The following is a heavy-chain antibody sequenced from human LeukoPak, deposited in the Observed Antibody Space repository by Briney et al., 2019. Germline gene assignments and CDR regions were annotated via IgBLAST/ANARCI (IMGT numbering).Heavy chain of an antibody. CDR2: IRFDGTNK. D-gene: IGHD3-16*01. CDR3: ARGRPLGANFWVY. J-gene: IGHJ4*02. Sequence: GGSLRLSCAASRFTFSSYGMHWVRQAPGKGLEWVSFIRFDGTNKYYADSVKGRFTISRDNSKNSLFLQINSLRAEDTAVYYCARGRPLGANFWVYWGQGTLVTVSS. V-gene: IGHV3-30*02. CDR1: RFTFSSYG.